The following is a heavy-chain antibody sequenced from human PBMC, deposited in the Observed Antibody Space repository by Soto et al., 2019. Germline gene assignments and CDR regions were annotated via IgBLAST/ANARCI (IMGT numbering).Heavy chain of an antibody. CDR1: GCTCISFG. CDR2: IWYDGSNK. J-gene: IGHJ4*02. D-gene: IGHD3-10*01. Sequence: GGSLRLCCAAAGCTCISFGGHWVRQAPGKGLEWVAVIWYDGSNKYYADSVKGRFTISRDNSKNTLYLQMNSLRAEDTAVYYCARGELLNWGQGTLVTVSS. CDR3: ARGELLN. V-gene: IGHV3-33*01.